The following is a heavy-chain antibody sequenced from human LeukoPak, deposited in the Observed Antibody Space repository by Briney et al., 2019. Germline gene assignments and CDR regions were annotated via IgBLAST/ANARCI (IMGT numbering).Heavy chain of an antibody. D-gene: IGHD6-13*01. J-gene: IGHJ6*02. Sequence: ASVKVSCTASGYTFTIYGISWVRQAPGQGLEWMGWISAYNGNTNYAQKLQGRVTMTTDTSTSTAYMELRSLRSDDTAVYYCARVMGGSSSWEIYYYYYYGMDVWGQGTTVTVSS. CDR2: ISAYNGNT. CDR3: ARVMGGSSSWEIYYYYYYGMDV. V-gene: IGHV1-18*01. CDR1: GYTFTIYG.